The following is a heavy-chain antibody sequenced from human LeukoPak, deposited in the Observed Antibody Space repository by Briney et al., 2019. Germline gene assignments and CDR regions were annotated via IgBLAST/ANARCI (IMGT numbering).Heavy chain of an antibody. CDR3: ARVGTSWAFDY. V-gene: IGHV3-33*08. D-gene: IGHD2-2*01. CDR2: IWYDGGNK. CDR1: GFTFNNFE. Sequence: PGGSLRLSCAASGFTFNNFEMNWVRQAPGKGLEWVAVIWYDGGNKYYADSVKGRFTISRDNSKNTLYLQMNSLRAEDTAVYYCARVGTSWAFDYWGQGILVTVSS. J-gene: IGHJ4*02.